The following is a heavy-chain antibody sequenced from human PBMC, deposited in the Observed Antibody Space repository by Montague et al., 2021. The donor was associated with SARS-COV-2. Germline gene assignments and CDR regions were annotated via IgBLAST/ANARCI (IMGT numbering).Heavy chain of an antibody. CDR1: GGSISSYY. D-gene: IGHD3-3*01. V-gene: IGHV3-7*01. CDR2: IKQDGSEK. J-gene: IGHJ3*02. CDR3: ATEQSITIFGVPLWGSAFDI. Sequence: ETLSLTCTVSGGSISSYYWSWIRQPPGKGLEWMANIKQDGSEKYYVDSVKGRFTISRDNAKNSLYLQMNSLRAEDTAVYYCATEQSITIFGVPLWGSAFDIWGQGTMVTVSS.